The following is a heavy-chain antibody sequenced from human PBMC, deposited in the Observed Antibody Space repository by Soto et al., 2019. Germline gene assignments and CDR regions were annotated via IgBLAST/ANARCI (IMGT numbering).Heavy chain of an antibody. Sequence: EVQLVESGGGLVQPGGSLRLSCAASGLPFGDNWMHWVRQAPGKGLVWVSRISNDGNDTTYADSVRGRFTVSRDNAKNTLYLQMNSLRAEDTAVYYCARDSYSSATHWGHGTLVTVSS. CDR3: ARDSYSSATH. V-gene: IGHV3-74*01. J-gene: IGHJ4*01. CDR1: GLPFGDNW. D-gene: IGHD4-4*01. CDR2: ISNDGNDT.